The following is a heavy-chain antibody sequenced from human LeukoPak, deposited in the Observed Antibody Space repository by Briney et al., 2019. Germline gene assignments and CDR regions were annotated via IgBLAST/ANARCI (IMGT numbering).Heavy chain of an antibody. CDR3: ARDLLGSATSYSSGAWDY. J-gene: IGHJ4*02. V-gene: IGHV1-18*01. D-gene: IGHD3-9*01. Sequence: ASVKVSCKASGYTFTSYGITWVRQAPGQGLEWMGWISAYNGNTNYAQMLQGRVTMTTDTSTSTAYMELGSLRSDDTAVYYCARDLLGSATSYSSGAWDYWGQGTLVTVSS. CDR2: ISAYNGNT. CDR1: GYTFTSYG.